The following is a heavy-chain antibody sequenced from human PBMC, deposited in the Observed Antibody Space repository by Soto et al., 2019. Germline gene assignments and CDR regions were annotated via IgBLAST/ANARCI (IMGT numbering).Heavy chain of an antibody. D-gene: IGHD3-10*01. CDR2: ISGSGGST. V-gene: IGHV3-23*01. J-gene: IGHJ3*02. CDR1: GFTFSSYA. Sequence: GGSLRLSCAASGFTFSSYAMSWVRQAPGKGLEWVSAISGSGGSTYYADSVKGRFTISRDNSKNTLYLQMNSLRAEDTAVYYCAKDRGYYGSGSSPPDAFDIWGQGTMVTVSS. CDR3: AKDRGYYGSGSSPPDAFDI.